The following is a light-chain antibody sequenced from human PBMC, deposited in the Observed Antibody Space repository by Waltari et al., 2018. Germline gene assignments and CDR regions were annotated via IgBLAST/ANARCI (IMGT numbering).Light chain of an antibody. CDR2: GDT. CDR1: EFPRKY. V-gene: IGLV3-10*01. Sequence: SYELTQTPSVSVSPGQTARITCSGHEFPRKYAYWFQQKSGQAPRLVIYGDTKRPPGIPERVSGSSSGTVATLTITGAQVDDEADYYCYSADSTGLRVFGGGTTVVVL. CDR3: YSADSTGLRV. J-gene: IGLJ1*01.